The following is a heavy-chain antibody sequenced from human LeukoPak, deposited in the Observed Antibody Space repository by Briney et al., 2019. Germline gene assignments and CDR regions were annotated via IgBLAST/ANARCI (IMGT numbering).Heavy chain of an antibody. Sequence: ASVKLSCKAYGYTFTSYYIHWVRQGPAQGHGRLGIINPSGGSTVYAQNFQGRVTMTRDTSTSTVHMELSSLRSEDTAVYYCARVKFMVRGVIMDYWGQGTRVTVSS. D-gene: IGHD3-10*01. CDR1: GYTFTSYY. CDR2: INPSGGST. CDR3: ARVKFMVRGVIMDY. V-gene: IGHV1-46*01. J-gene: IGHJ4*02.